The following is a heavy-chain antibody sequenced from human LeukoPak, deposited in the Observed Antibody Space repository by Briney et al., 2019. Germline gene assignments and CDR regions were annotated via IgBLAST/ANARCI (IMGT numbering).Heavy chain of an antibody. D-gene: IGHD2-21*01. CDR2: INHSGST. V-gene: IGHV4-34*01. Sequence: PSETLSLTCAVYGGSFSGYYWSWIRQPPGKGLEWIGEINHSGSTNYNPSLKSRVTISVDTSKNQFSLKLSSVTAADTAVYYCARSRSRPLLPPLPKSLYYFDYWGQGTLVTVSS. CDR3: ARSRSRPLLPPLPKSLYYFDY. CDR1: GGSFSGYY. J-gene: IGHJ4*02.